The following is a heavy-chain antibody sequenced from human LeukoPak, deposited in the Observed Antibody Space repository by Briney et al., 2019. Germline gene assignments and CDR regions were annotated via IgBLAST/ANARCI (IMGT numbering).Heavy chain of an antibody. V-gene: IGHV3-21*01. CDR1: GFTFSSYS. D-gene: IGHD3-22*01. Sequence: PGGSLRLSCAASGFTFSSYSMNWVRQAPGKGLEWVSSISSSGSYIYYADSVKGRFTISRDNAKNSLYLQMNSLRAEDTAVYYCARESDRMYYYDSSADYWGQGTLVTVSS. CDR3: ARESDRMYYYDSSADY. J-gene: IGHJ4*02. CDR2: ISSSGSYI.